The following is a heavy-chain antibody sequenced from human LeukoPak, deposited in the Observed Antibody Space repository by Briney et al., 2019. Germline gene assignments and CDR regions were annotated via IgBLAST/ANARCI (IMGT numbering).Heavy chain of an antibody. Sequence: GESLKISCKGSGYIFTNYWIAWVRQMPGKGLECMGIIYPGDSDTRYSPSFQGQVTISVDKSISTAYLQWSSLKASDTAMYYCARRPFTAGMDVWGRGTTVTVSS. J-gene: IGHJ6*02. D-gene: IGHD3-3*02. CDR3: ARRPFTAGMDV. CDR2: IYPGDSDT. CDR1: GYIFTNYW. V-gene: IGHV5-51*01.